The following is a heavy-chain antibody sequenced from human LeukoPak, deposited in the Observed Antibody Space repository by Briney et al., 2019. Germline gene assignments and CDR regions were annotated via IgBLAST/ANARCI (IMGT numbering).Heavy chain of an antibody. CDR1: GGSISSYY. D-gene: IGHD2-2*02. CDR3: ARSDCSRTTCYTSPNWFDP. CDR2: IYYSGST. J-gene: IGHJ5*02. V-gene: IGHV4-59*05. Sequence: SETLSLTCTVSGGSISSYYWSWIRRPPGKGLEWIGSIYYSGSTYYNPSLKSRVTISVDTSKNQFSLKLSSVTAADTAVYYCARSDCSRTTCYTSPNWFDPWGQGTLVTVSS.